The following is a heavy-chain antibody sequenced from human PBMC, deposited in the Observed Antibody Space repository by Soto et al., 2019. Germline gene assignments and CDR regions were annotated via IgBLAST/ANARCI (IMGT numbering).Heavy chain of an antibody. CDR2: IYYRGST. CDR1: GGSVSSGDYY. V-gene: IGHV4-61*08. J-gene: IGHJ5*02. D-gene: IGHD5-18*01. Sequence: QVQLQESGPGLVKASETLSLTCTVPGGSVSSGDYYWSWIRQPQGKGLEWIGNIYYRGSTNYNPSLTSRASISVDTSKNQFSLKVSSVTAADTAVYYCARIPVDTSMIYWLAPWGQETLVTVSS. CDR3: ARIPVDTSMIYWLAP.